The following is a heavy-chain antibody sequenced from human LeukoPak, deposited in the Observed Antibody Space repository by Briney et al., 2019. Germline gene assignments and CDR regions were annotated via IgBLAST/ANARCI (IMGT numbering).Heavy chain of an antibody. J-gene: IGHJ4*02. CDR1: GFTFSSYW. V-gene: IGHV3-74*01. Sequence: GGSLRLSCAASGFTFSSYWMHWVRQAPGKGLVWVSRINSDGSSTSYADSVKGRFTISRDNSKNTLYLQMNSLRAEDTAVYYCARGPSYYDILTGYDSDFDYWGQGTLVTVSS. CDR3: ARGPSYYDILTGYDSDFDY. D-gene: IGHD3-9*01. CDR2: INSDGSST.